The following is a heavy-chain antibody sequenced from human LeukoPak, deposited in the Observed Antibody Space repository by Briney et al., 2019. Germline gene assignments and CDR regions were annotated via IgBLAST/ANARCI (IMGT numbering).Heavy chain of an antibody. CDR2: IKQDGSKK. V-gene: IGHV3-7*03. D-gene: IGHD3-22*01. Sequence: GGSLRLSCAASGFTVSSNYMSWVRQAPGKGLEWVANIKQDGSKKNYVDSVKGRFTISRDNAKNSLYLQMNSLRAEDTAVYYCATPLDYYDTSGYHQGGDWGQGTLVTVSS. J-gene: IGHJ4*02. CDR3: ATPLDYYDTSGYHQGGD. CDR1: GFTVSSNY.